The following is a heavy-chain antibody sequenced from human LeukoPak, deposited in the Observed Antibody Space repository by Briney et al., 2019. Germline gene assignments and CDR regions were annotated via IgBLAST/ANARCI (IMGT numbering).Heavy chain of an antibody. J-gene: IGHJ4*02. CDR1: GFTFSSYA. D-gene: IGHD3-16*01. CDR2: ISGSGGST. V-gene: IGHV3-23*01. CDR3: AKGALSGGRPRSRFDY. Sequence: QPGGSLRLSCAASGFTFSSYAMSWVRQAPGKGLEWVSAISGSGGSTYYADSVKGRFTISRDNSKNTLYLQMNSLRAEDTAVYYCAKGALSGGRPRSRFDYWGQGTLVTVSS.